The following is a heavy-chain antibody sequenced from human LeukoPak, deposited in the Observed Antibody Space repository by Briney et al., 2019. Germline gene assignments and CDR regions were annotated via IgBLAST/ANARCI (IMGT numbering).Heavy chain of an antibody. CDR2: IYSGGST. D-gene: IGHD3-16*01. CDR3: ARRPVEGGGGYDY. Sequence: PGGSLRLSCAASGFTVSSNYMSWGRQAPGKGLEWGSVIYSGGSTYYADSVKGRFTISRDNSKNTLYLQMNSLRAEDTAVYYCARRPVEGGGGYDYWGQGTLVTVSS. V-gene: IGHV3-53*01. J-gene: IGHJ4*02. CDR1: GFTVSSNY.